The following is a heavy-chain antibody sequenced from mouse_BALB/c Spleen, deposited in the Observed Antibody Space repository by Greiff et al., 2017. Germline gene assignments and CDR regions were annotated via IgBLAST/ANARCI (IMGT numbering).Heavy chain of an antibody. D-gene: IGHD2-2*01. V-gene: IGHV6-6*02. CDR2: IRLKSNNYAT. CDR3: TRPSIYYGSSYYAMDY. J-gene: IGHJ4*01. Sequence: EVMLVESGGGLVQPGGSMKLSCVASGFTFSNYWMNWVRQSPEKGLEWVAEIRLKSNNYATHYAESVKGRFTISRDDSKSSVYLQMNNLRAEDTGIYYCTRPSIYYGSSYYAMDYWGQGTSVTVSS. CDR1: GFTFSNYW.